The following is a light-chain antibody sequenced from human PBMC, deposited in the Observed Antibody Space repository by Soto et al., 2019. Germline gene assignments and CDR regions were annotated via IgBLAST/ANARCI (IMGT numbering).Light chain of an antibody. Sequence: EIVLTQSPGTLSLSPGERATLSCRAGQSVSSRDLAWYQQKPGQAPRLLLYATSSRAAGIPDRFSGSGSGTDFTLTISRLEPEDFAVYYCQQYDNSPGYTFGQGTKLEIK. CDR1: QSVSSRD. CDR2: ATS. CDR3: QQYDNSPGYT. J-gene: IGKJ2*01. V-gene: IGKV3-20*01.